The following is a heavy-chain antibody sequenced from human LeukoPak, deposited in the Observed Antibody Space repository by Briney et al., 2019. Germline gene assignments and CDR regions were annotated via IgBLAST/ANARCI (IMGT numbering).Heavy chain of an antibody. V-gene: IGHV1-18*01. Sequence: ASVNVSFKASVYTFTSYVISWVGQAPGQGREGMGWISGYNGNPNYAQKLQGRVTMTTNTSTSTAYMELRSLRADDTAVYYCGRSYSSSHPDWFDPWGQGTLVTVSS. CDR1: VYTFTSYV. D-gene: IGHD6-6*01. J-gene: IGHJ5*02. CDR2: ISGYNGNP. CDR3: GRSYSSSHPDWFDP.